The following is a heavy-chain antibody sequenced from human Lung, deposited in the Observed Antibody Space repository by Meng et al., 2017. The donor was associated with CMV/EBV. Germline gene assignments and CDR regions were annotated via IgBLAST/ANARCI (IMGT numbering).Heavy chain of an antibody. CDR3: ARTHVMGGAPPSLDY. Sequence: SGYTFTTYYMNWVRQAPGQGLEWMGIINPGGGSTTYAQKFQGRVTMTRDTSTSTVYMELSSLGSEDTAVYYCARTHVMGGAPPSLDYWGQGTLVTVSS. D-gene: IGHD1-26*01. CDR1: GYTFTTYY. CDR2: INPGGGST. J-gene: IGHJ4*02. V-gene: IGHV1-46*01.